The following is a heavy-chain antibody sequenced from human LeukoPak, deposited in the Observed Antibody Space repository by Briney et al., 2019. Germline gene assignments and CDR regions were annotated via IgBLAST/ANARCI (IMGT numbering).Heavy chain of an antibody. CDR2: IYHSGST. J-gene: IGHJ4*02. V-gene: IGHV4-4*02. CDR1: GFTFSAYW. CDR3: ARGHYYFDY. Sequence: PGGSLRLSCAASGFTFSAYWMSWVRQPPGKGLEWIGEIYHSGSTNYNPSLKSRVTISVDKSKNQFSLKLSSVTAADTAVYYCARGHYYFDYWGQGTLVTVSS.